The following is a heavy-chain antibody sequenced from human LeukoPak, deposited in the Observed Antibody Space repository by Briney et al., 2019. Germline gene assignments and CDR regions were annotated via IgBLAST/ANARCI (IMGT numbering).Heavy chain of an antibody. V-gene: IGHV3-23*01. CDR2: ISGSGGST. D-gene: IGHD3-22*01. CDR3: AKDPTMIVVVIPDY. Sequence: GGSLRLSCAVSGITLSNYAMSWVRQAPGKGLEWVSAISGSGGSTYYADSVKGRFTISRDNSKNTLYLQMNSLRAEDTAVYYCAKDPTMIVVVIPDYWGQGTLVTVSS. CDR1: GITLSNYA. J-gene: IGHJ4*02.